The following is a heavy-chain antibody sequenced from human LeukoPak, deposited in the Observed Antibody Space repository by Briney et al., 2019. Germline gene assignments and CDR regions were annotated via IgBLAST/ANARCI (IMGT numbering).Heavy chain of an antibody. CDR1: GGSISSSSYY. D-gene: IGHD2/OR15-2a*01. V-gene: IGHV4-39*01. J-gene: IGHJ4*02. CDR2: IYYSGST. Sequence: SETLSLTCTVSGGSISSSSYYWGWIRQPPGTGLEWIGSIYYSGSTYYNPSLKSRVTISVDTSKNQFSLKLSSVTAADTAVYYCARLTRSIGRVIYWGQGTLVTVSS. CDR3: ARLTRSIGRVIY.